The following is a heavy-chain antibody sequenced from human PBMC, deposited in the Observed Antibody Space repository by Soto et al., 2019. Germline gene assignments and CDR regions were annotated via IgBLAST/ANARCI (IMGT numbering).Heavy chain of an antibody. V-gene: IGHV3-30*04. J-gene: IGHJ4*02. CDR1: GFTFSSYA. CDR3: ARGERDLSHDY. CDR2: ISYDGSNK. Sequence: GGSLRLSCAASGFTFSSYAMHWVRQAPGKGLEWVAVISYDGSNKYYADSVKGRFTISRDNSKNTLYLQMNSLRAEDTAVYYCARGERDLSHDYWGQGTLVTVSS.